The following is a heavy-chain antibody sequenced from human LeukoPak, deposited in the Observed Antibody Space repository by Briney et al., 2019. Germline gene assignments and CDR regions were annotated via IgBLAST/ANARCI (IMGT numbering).Heavy chain of an antibody. CDR2: ISYDGSYQ. J-gene: IGHJ3*02. CDR3: AREGPGDSSGFDI. D-gene: IGHD3-22*01. V-gene: IGHV3-30*01. CDR1: GFTFSYYA. Sequence: PGRSLRLSFAASGFTFSYYALHWVRQPPGKGLEWVAVISYDGSYQYYADSVKGRFTISRDNSKNSLYLQMNSLRAEDTAVYYCAREGPGDSSGFDIWGQGTMVTVSS.